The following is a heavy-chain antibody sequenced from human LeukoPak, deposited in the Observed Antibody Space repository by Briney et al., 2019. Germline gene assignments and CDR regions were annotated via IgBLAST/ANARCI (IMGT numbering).Heavy chain of an antibody. CDR2: IYYSGST. CDR3: ARSRSGTRWSISIEY. CDR1: GGSISGDIYY. J-gene: IGHJ4*02. V-gene: IGHV4-39*01. Sequence: PSETLSLTCSVSGGSISGDIYYWGWIRQPPGKGLEWIGSIYYSGSTYYSPSLKRRVTISVDTSKNQFSLGLSSVTAADTAFYYCARSRSGTRWSISIEYWGQGTLVTVSS. D-gene: IGHD3-10*01.